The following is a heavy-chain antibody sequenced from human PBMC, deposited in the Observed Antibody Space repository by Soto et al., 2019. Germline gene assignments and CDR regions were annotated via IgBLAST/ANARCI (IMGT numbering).Heavy chain of an antibody. Sequence: ASVTVSCTASGYTFTGYYMHWVRQATRQGLEWMGWIKPNSGGTNYAHMFQGWVTMTRDTSISTAYMELSRLRSDDTAVYYCARQGISSPYYYYMDVWGKGTTVTVS. CDR1: GYTFTGYY. CDR3: ARQGISSPYYYYMDV. J-gene: IGHJ6*03. D-gene: IGHD3-3*02. CDR2: IKPNSGGT. V-gene: IGHV1-2*04.